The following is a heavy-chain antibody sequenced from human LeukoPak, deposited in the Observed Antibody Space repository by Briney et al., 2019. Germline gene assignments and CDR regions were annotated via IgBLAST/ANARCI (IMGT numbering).Heavy chain of an antibody. CDR1: GGSFSGYY. CDR3: ARHRGVVSSYYCYGMDV. CDR2: INHSGST. Sequence: SETLSVTCAVYGGSFSGYYWSWIRQPPGKGLEWIGEINHSGSTNYNPSLKSRVTISVDTSKNQFSLKLSSVTAADTAVYYCARHRGVVSSYYCYGMDVWGQGTTVTVSS. V-gene: IGHV4-34*01. D-gene: IGHD3-3*01. J-gene: IGHJ6*02.